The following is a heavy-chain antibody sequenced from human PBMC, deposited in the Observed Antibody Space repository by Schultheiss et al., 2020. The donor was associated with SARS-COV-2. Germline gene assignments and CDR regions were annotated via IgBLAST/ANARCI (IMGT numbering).Heavy chain of an antibody. D-gene: IGHD6-13*01. J-gene: IGHJ4*02. CDR1: GFTFSSYA. CDR2: ISYDGSNK. CDR3: AREGGVIAAAGIDY. V-gene: IGHV3-30*04. Sequence: GGSLRLSCAASGFTFSSYAMHWVRQAPGKGLEWVAVISYDGSNKYYADSVKGRFTSSRDNAKNSLYLQMNSLRAEDTAVYYCAREGGVIAAAGIDYWGQGTLVTVSS.